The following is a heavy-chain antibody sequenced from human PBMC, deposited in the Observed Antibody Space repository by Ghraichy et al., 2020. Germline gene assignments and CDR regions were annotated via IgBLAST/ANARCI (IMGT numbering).Heavy chain of an antibody. D-gene: IGHD3-22*01. Sequence: SETLSLTCTVSGGFISSGGYYWSWIRQHPGKGLEWIGYIYYSGSTYYNPSLKSRVTISVDTSKNQFSLKLSSVTAADTAVYYCARVSDSSGYYYNDYWGQGTLVTVSS. CDR2: IYYSGST. J-gene: IGHJ4*02. V-gene: IGHV4-31*03. CDR1: GGFISSGGYY. CDR3: ARVSDSSGYYYNDY.